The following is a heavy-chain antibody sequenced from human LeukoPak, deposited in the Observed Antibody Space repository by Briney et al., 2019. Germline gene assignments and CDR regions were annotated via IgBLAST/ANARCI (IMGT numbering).Heavy chain of an antibody. D-gene: IGHD4-17*01. CDR2: ISSNGGST. J-gene: IGHJ4*02. CDR3: VNSRMTTVTAFDY. V-gene: IGHV3-64D*08. Sequence: PGGSLRLSCSASGFTFSTYAMHWVRQAPGKGPEYVSAISSNGGSTYYADSVKGRFTISRDNSKNTLYLQMSSLRLEDTAVYYCVNSRMTTVTAFDYWGQGTLVTVSS. CDR1: GFTFSTYA.